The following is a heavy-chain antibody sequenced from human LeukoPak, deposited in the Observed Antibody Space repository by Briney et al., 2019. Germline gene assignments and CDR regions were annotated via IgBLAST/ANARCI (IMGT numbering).Heavy chain of an antibody. Sequence: PGGSLRLSCAASGFTFSSYGMHWVRQAPGKGLEWVAVISYDGSNKYYADPVKGRFTISRDNSKNTLYLQMNSLRAEDTAVYYCAKDPHTVPYDYVWGSYRTAGFDYWGQGTLVTVSS. J-gene: IGHJ4*02. V-gene: IGHV3-30*18. D-gene: IGHD3-16*02. CDR3: AKDPHTVPYDYVWGSYRTAGFDY. CDR1: GFTFSSYG. CDR2: ISYDGSNK.